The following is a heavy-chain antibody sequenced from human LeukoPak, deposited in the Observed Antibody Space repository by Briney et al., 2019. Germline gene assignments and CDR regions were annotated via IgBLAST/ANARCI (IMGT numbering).Heavy chain of an antibody. CDR3: AREGNYYDSSGYSSSGFDP. CDR1: GFTFSSYW. J-gene: IGHJ5*02. Sequence: GRSLRLSCAASGFTFSSYWMSWVRQAPGKGLEWVANIKQDGSEKYYVDSVKGRFTISRDNAKNSLYLQMNSLRAEDTAVYYCAREGNYYDSSGYSSSGFDPWGQGTLVTVSS. D-gene: IGHD3-22*01. CDR2: IKQDGSEK. V-gene: IGHV3-7*01.